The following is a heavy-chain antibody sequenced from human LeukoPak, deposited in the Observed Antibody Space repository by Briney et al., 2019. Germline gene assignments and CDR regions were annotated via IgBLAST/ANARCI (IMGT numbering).Heavy chain of an antibody. Sequence: AGSLRLSCAASGFTVSSNYMSWVRQAPGKGLEWVSVIYSGGSTYYADSVKGRFTISRDNSKNTLYLQMNSLRAEDTAVYYCAKDGGTVTSYYFDSWGLGTLVTVSS. D-gene: IGHD4-11*01. CDR1: GFTVSSNY. V-gene: IGHV3-66*02. CDR2: IYSGGST. J-gene: IGHJ4*02. CDR3: AKDGGTVTSYYFDS.